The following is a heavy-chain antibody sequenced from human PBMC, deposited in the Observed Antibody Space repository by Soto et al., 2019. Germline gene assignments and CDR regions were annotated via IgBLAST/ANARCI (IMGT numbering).Heavy chain of an antibody. J-gene: IGHJ4*02. D-gene: IGHD5-18*01. CDR3: ARVDLYSYGFGGFDY. Sequence: QVQLVESGGGVVQPGRSLRLSCAASGFTFSSYGMHWVRQAPGKGLEWVAVIWYDGSNKYYADSVKGRFTISRDNSKNTLYLKMNSLRAEDTAVYYCARVDLYSYGFGGFDYWGQGTLVTVSS. CDR2: IWYDGSNK. CDR1: GFTFSSYG. V-gene: IGHV3-33*01.